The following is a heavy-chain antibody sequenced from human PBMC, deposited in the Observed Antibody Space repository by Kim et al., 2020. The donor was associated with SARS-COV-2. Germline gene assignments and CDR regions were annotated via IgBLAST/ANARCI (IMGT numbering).Heavy chain of an antibody. CDR2: SGST. D-gene: IGHD3-10*02. V-gene: IGHV4-59*01. Sequence: SGSTNYNPPLQSRVTRSVDTSKHPFSLKLNSMTAADTGVYYCARVFRGMDVWGQGTTVIVSS. CDR3: ARVFRGMDV. J-gene: IGHJ6*02.